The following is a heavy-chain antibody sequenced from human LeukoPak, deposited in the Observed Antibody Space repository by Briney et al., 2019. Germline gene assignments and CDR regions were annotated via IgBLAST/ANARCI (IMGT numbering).Heavy chain of an antibody. CDR1: GFTFSSYG. Sequence: GGTLRLSCAASGFTFSSYGMSWVRQAPGKGLEWVSAISGSGGSTYYADSVKGRFTISRDNSKNTLYLQMNSLRAEDTAVYYCAKDWLRWELQGLIGYWGQGTLVTVSS. J-gene: IGHJ4*02. CDR2: ISGSGGST. CDR3: AKDWLRWELQGLIGY. D-gene: IGHD1-26*01. V-gene: IGHV3-23*01.